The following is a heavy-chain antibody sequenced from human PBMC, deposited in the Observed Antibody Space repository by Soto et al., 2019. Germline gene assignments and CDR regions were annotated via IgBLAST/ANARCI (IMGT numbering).Heavy chain of an antibody. J-gene: IGHJ4*02. D-gene: IGHD3-22*01. CDR3: ASRAYYDNSGYFYYFFDF. CDR1: GFTFSSYA. CDR2: ISGSGDST. V-gene: IGHV3-23*01. Sequence: EVQLLESGGGLVQPGGSLRLSCAASGFTFSSYAMSWVRQAPGKGLEWVSGISGSGDSTYYADSVKGRCTISRDNSKNTLYLQMGSLRGEDTAVFYCASRAYYDNSGYFYYFFDFWGRGALVTVSS.